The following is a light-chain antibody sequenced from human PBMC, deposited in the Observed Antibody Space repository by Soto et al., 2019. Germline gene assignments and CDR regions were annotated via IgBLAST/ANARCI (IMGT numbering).Light chain of an antibody. CDR1: SSDVGGYNY. J-gene: IGLJ1*01. Sequence: QSALTQPPSASGSPGQSVTISCTGTSSDVGGYNYVSWYQQHPGKAPKLMIYEVTKRPSGVPDRLSGFKYGNTASLTVSGLQAEDEADYYCSSYAGNSRYVFGTGTKVTVL. CDR3: SSYAGNSRYV. V-gene: IGLV2-8*01. CDR2: EVT.